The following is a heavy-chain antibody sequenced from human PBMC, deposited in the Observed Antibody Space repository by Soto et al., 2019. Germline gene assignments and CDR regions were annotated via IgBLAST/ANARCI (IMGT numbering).Heavy chain of an antibody. V-gene: IGHV5-51*01. D-gene: IGHD3-16*01. CDR1: GYSFTSYW. J-gene: IGHJ6*03. CDR2: IYPGDSDT. CDR3: ARHGPFVGYYYYYYMDV. Sequence: GESLKISCKGSGYSFTSYWIGWVRQMPGKGLEWMGIIYPGDSDTRYSPSFQGQVTISADKSISTAYLQWSSLKASDTAMYYCARHGPFVGYYYYYYMDVWGKGTTVTVSS.